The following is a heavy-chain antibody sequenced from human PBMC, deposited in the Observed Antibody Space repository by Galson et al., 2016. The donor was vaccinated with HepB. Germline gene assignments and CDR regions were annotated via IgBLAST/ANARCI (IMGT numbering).Heavy chain of an antibody. CDR3: ARSAYYCMEV. Sequence: SLRLSCAASGFSFSSFWMTWGRQAPGKGPEWVASIKPDGSEKYYVESVKGRFTISRDNAKNSLSLQMRSLRAEDTAVYYCARSAYYCMEVWGQGTTVTVSS. J-gene: IGHJ6*02. V-gene: IGHV3-7*01. CDR1: GFSFSSFW. CDR2: IKPDGSEK.